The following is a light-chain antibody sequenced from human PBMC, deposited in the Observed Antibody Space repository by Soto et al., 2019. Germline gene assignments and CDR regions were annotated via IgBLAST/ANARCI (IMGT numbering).Light chain of an antibody. CDR3: NSYRSSSTLV. CDR2: DVS. V-gene: IGLV2-14*01. Sequence: QSALTQPASVSGSPGQLITISCTGTSSDVCGYNYVSWYQQHPGKAPKLMIYDVSNRPSGVSNRFSGSKSGNTASLTISGLQAEDEADYYCNSYRSSSTLVFGTGTKVTVL. CDR1: SSDVCGYNY. J-gene: IGLJ1*01.